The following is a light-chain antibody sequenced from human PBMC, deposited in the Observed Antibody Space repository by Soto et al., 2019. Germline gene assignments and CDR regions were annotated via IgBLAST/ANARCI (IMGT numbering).Light chain of an antibody. CDR1: SSNIGSNY. Sequence: QAVVTQPPSASGTPGQRVTISCSGSSSNIGSNYVYWYQQLPGTAPKLLIYRNNQRPSGVPDPFSGSKSGTSASLAISGLRSEDEADYYCAAWDDSLSALVFGGGTKLTVL. CDR3: AAWDDSLSALV. V-gene: IGLV1-47*01. CDR2: RNN. J-gene: IGLJ2*01.